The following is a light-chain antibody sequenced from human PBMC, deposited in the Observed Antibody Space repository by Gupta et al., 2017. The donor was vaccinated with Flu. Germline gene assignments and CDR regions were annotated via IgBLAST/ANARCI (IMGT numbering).Light chain of an antibody. CDR2: GAS. CDR1: QSVSSSY. CDR3: QQYGSEPLMYT. Sequence: EIVLTQSPGTLSLSPGERATLSCRASQSVSSSYLAWYQQKPGQAHRLLIYGASSRATGIPDRFSGSGSGTDFTLTISRLEPEDFAVYYCQQYGSEPLMYTFGQGTKLEIK. J-gene: IGKJ2*01. V-gene: IGKV3-20*01.